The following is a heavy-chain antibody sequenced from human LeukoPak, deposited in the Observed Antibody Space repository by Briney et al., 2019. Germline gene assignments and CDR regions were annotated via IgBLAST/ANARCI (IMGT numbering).Heavy chain of an antibody. V-gene: IGHV3-23*01. CDR2: VSGGGDNT. Sequence: GGSLRLSCAASGFSFRFYAMTWVRQAPGKGLEWVSSVSGGGDNTYYADSVKGRFTISRDNSKNTLYLQMNSLRAEDTAVYYCATNSIALSDYWGQGTLVTVSS. CDR1: GFSFRFYA. D-gene: IGHD2/OR15-2a*01. CDR3: ATNSIALSDY. J-gene: IGHJ4*02.